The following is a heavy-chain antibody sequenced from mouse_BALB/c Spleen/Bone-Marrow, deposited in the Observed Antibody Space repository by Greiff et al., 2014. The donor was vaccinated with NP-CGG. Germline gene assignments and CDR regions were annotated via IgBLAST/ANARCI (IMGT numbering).Heavy chain of an antibody. CDR3: ARVYLWYFDV. J-gene: IGHJ1*01. D-gene: IGHD2-3*01. Sequence: QVQLKESGPGLVAPSQSLSITCTVSGVLLTSYGVHWVRQPPGKGLEWLGVIWAGGSTNYNSALMSRLSISKDNSKSQVFLKMNSLQTDDTAMYYCARVYLWYFDVWGAGTTVTVSS. CDR1: GVLLTSYG. CDR2: IWAGGST. V-gene: IGHV2-9*02.